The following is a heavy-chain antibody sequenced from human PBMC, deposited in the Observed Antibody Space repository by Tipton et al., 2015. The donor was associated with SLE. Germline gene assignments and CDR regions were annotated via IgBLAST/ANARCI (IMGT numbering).Heavy chain of an antibody. V-gene: IGHV4-59*07. CDR1: GSSLTGSY. J-gene: IGHJ2*01. CDR3: ARRGYKSWYFDL. CDR2: IYYTGST. Sequence: TLSLTCTVSGSSLTGSYWSWIRQPPGKGLEWIGYIYYTGSTEFAPFLKSRVTFSVDRSKNQFSLKLRSVTAADTAVYYCARRGYKSWYFDLWGRGALVTVSS. D-gene: IGHD5-24*01.